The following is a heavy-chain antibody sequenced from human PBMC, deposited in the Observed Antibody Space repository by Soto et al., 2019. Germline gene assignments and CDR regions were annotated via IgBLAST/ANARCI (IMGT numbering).Heavy chain of an antibody. J-gene: IGHJ5*02. D-gene: IGHD4-17*01. CDR1: GGSISSADHY. CDR3: ARLRWEVAKNYFDP. V-gene: IGHV4-30-4*01. Sequence: PSETLSLTCSVSGGSISSADHYWSWIRQPPGKGLEWMGYIYHSGNTHYNPSLKSRITISIDTSTNRFSLNLTSVTAADTAVYFCARLRWEVAKNYFDPWGQGALVTVSS. CDR2: IYHSGNT.